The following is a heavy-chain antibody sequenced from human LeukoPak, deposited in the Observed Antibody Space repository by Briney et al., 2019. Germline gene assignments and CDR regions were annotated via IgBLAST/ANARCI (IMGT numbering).Heavy chain of an antibody. J-gene: IGHJ4*02. Sequence: GGSLRLSCAASGFTFSSYAMPWVRQAPGKGLEWVAVISYDRSNKYYADSVKGRITISRDNSKNTLYLQMNSLRAEDTAVYYCARSVWLVGRPFDYWGQGTLVTVSS. CDR1: GFTFSSYA. CDR3: ARSVWLVGRPFDY. D-gene: IGHD6-19*01. V-gene: IGHV3-30-3*01. CDR2: ISYDRSNK.